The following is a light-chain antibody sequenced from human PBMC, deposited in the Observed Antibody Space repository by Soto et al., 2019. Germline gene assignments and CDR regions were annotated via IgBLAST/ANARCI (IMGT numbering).Light chain of an antibody. J-gene: IGKJ1*01. Sequence: IQMTQSPASLSASVGDSVTITCRASQSISSYLNWYQQKPGKDLKLLIYAASSLQSGVQSRFSGSGSGTDFTLTIRSLQPEDFATYYCQQSYSTPWTFGQGTRVDI. V-gene: IGKV1-39*01. CDR1: QSISSY. CDR2: AAS. CDR3: QQSYSTPWT.